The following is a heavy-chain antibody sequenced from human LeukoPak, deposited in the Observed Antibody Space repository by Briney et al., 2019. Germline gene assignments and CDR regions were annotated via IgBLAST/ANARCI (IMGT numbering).Heavy chain of an antibody. Sequence: ASVKVSCKASGYTFANYGISWVRQAPGQGLEWMGWISPYNGNTNYAQKLQGRVTMTTDTSTNTAYMELRSLKSDDTAVYYCARDRTTVTSHPDYWGQGTLVTVSP. CDR1: GYTFANYG. V-gene: IGHV1-18*01. D-gene: IGHD4-11*01. J-gene: IGHJ4*02. CDR2: ISPYNGNT. CDR3: ARDRTTVTSHPDY.